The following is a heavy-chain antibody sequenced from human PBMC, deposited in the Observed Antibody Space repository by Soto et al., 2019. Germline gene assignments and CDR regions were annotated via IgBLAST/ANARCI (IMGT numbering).Heavy chain of an antibody. CDR1: GGSIRSGGYY. CDR2: IYYSGST. D-gene: IGHD5-18*01. CDR3: ARSGYSYGPNPLLY. V-gene: IGHV4-31*03. J-gene: IGHJ4*02. Sequence: QVQLQESGPGLVKPSQTLSLTCTVSGGSIRSGGYYWSWIRQHPGKGLEWIGYIYYSGSTYYNPFLKSRVTISVDTSKNQFSLKLSSVTAADTAVYYCARSGYSYGPNPLLYWGQGTLVTVSS.